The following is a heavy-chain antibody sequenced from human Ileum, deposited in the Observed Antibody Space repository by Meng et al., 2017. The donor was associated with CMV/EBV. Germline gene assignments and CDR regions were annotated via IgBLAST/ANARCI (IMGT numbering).Heavy chain of an antibody. CDR3: ARESATGYNYWSVDY. D-gene: IGHD3-22*01. V-gene: IGHV4-31*02. Sequence: GGSISRGGFYWSWLRQHPGEGLQWIGYIYHSGATYYNPSLKSRLSFSIDTSNDQFSLKLTSVTAADTAVYYCARESATGYNYWSVDYWGRGTLVTVSS. CDR1: GGSISRGGFY. CDR2: IYHSGAT. J-gene: IGHJ4*02.